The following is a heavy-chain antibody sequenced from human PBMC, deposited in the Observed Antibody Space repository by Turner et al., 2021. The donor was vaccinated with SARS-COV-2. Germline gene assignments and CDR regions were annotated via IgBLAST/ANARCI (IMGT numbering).Heavy chain of an antibody. J-gene: IGHJ4*02. CDR2: ISPNSGGT. CDR1: GYTLTGYY. CDR3: ARVSSLSYYFDY. D-gene: IGHD6-6*01. V-gene: IGHV1-2*02. Sequence: QVQLVQSGAEVKKPGASVKVSCKASGYTLTGYYMHWVRQAPGQGLEWMGWISPNSGGTNYAQKFQGRVTMTRDTSISTAYMDLSRLRSDDTAVYYCARVSSLSYYFDYWGQGTLVTVSS.